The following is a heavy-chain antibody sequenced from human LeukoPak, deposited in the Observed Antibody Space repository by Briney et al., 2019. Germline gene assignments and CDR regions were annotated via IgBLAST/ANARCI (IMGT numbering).Heavy chain of an antibody. V-gene: IGHV3-11*04. J-gene: IGHJ6*03. CDR2: ISDSGSSV. Sequence: GGSLRLSCAVSGFTFSGNYMSWVRHATGKGMEWLSHISDSGSSVHYADSVKGGFTISRDNSKNSMYLDMHSLRVEDTAISSCERDATTAIGTVYMDVWGKGTTVTISS. CDR3: ERDATTAIGTVYMDV. D-gene: IGHD1-1*01. CDR1: GFTFSGNY.